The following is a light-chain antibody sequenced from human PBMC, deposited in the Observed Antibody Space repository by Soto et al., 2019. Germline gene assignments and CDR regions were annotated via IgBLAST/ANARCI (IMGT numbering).Light chain of an antibody. Sequence: QSALTQPASVSGSPGQSITVSCTGNSSDIGGYNYVSWYQQYPGEAPKVIIYDVSDRPSGVSNRFSGSKSGNTASLTISGLQTEDEADYYCSSYTSSSTLVVFGTGTKVTVL. J-gene: IGLJ1*01. CDR1: SSDIGGYNY. CDR3: SSYTSSSTLVV. CDR2: DVS. V-gene: IGLV2-14*03.